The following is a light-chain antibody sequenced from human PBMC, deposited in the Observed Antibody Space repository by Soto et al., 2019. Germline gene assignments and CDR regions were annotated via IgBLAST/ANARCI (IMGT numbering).Light chain of an antibody. Sequence: QSALTQPASVSGSPGQSITISCTGSSSDVASYDLVSWYQQHPGKAPKLMIYEVTKRPSGVSNRFSGSKSGNTASLTISGLQAEDEAEYYCCSYAGNREVFGTGTKVTVL. V-gene: IGLV2-23*02. J-gene: IGLJ1*01. CDR3: CSYAGNREV. CDR1: SSDVASYDL. CDR2: EVT.